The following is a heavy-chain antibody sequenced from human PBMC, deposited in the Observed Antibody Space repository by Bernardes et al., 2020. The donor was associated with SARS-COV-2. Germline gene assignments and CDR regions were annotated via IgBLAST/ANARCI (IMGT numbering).Heavy chain of an antibody. D-gene: IGHD3-22*01. CDR3: TSTFYYDSSGDR. CDR2: IKSKRDGGSA. J-gene: IGHJ4*02. CDR1: GFTFSGVW. Sequence: GWSLRLSCAASGFTFSGVWMSWVRQAPGKGLEWLGRIKSKRDGGSADYAAPVEGRFTISRDDSKNTLYLQMSSLKTEDTAVYYCTSTFYYDSSGDRWGQGTLVTVSS. V-gene: IGHV3-15*01.